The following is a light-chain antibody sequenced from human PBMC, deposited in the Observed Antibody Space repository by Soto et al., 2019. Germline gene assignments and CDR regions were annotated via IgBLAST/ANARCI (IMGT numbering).Light chain of an antibody. CDR3: QQYGTSPLT. CDR2: GAS. CDR1: QTVSSN. V-gene: IGKV3-20*01. J-gene: IGKJ4*01. Sequence: ETVMTQSPATLSVAPGERATLSCRASQTVSSNLAWYQQKPGQAPRLLIYGASSRATGISDRFSGSGSGTEFTLTISRLEPEDSAVYYCQQYGTSPLTFGGGTKVDI.